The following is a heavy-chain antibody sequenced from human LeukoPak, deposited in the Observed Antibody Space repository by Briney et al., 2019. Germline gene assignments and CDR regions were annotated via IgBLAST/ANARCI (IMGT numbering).Heavy chain of an antibody. Sequence: SETLSLTCTVSGGSISSYYWSWIRQPPGKGLEWIGYIYYSGSTNYNPSLKSRVTISIDTSKNQFSLKLSSVTAADTAVYYCARDSGTYVHIWGQGTMVTVSS. D-gene: IGHD1-26*01. CDR1: GGSISSYY. CDR3: ARDSGTYVHI. V-gene: IGHV4-59*01. J-gene: IGHJ3*02. CDR2: IYYSGST.